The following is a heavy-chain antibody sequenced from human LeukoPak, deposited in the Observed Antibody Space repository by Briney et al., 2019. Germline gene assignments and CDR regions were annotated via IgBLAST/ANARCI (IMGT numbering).Heavy chain of an antibody. D-gene: IGHD3-10*01. Sequence: GGSLRLSCAASGFTFSSYAMSWVRQAPGKGLEWVSAISGSGGSTYYADSVKGRFTISRDNSKNTLYLQMNSLRVEDTAVYYCAKTMAGGFYYPFDYWGQGTLVTVSS. CDR2: ISGSGGST. J-gene: IGHJ4*02. V-gene: IGHV3-23*01. CDR3: AKTMAGGFYYPFDY. CDR1: GFTFSSYA.